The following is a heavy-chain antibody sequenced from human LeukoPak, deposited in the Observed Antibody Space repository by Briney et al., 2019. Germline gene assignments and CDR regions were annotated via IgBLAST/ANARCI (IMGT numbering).Heavy chain of an antibody. J-gene: IGHJ4*02. CDR3: ASSFDRDSSGYDRPPGY. Sequence: GGSLRLSCSASGFTVSSNYMSWVRQAPGKGLEWVSVIYTADVICCADGTTFYADSVKGRFTIFRDSSKNTMYLQMNSLRGDDAAVYYCASSFDRDSSGYDRPPGYWGQGTVVTVSS. D-gene: IGHD3-22*01. CDR2: IYTADVICCADGTT. V-gene: IGHV3-53*05. CDR1: GFTVSSNY.